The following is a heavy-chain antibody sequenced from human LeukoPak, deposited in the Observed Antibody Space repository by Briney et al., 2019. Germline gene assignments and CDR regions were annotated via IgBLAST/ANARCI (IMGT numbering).Heavy chain of an antibody. CDR2: ISGSGGVT. J-gene: IGHJ4*02. CDR1: GSTFSYYA. Sequence: GGSRRLSCASSGSTFSYYAVIWVRQAPGKGQKWVSAISGSGGVTYYADSVKGRFTISMDNSKNTLYLQMNSLRAEDTAVYYCAEAERGWALFDYWGQGTLVTVSS. V-gene: IGHV3-23*01. D-gene: IGHD6-19*01. CDR3: AEAERGWALFDY.